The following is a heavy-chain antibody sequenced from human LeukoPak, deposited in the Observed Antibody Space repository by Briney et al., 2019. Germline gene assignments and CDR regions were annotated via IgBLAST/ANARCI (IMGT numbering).Heavy chain of an antibody. J-gene: IGHJ6*02. CDR1: GFTFSNYG. CDR3: AKDSSTSNYYYGLDV. CDR2: IWFDGIRK. Sequence: GGSLRLSCAASGFTFSNYGMHWVRQVPGKGLEWVAAIWFDGIRKYYADSVKGRFTISRDNSKDTLYLQVNSLRAEDTAVYYCAKDSSTSNYYYGLDVWGQGTTVTVSS. V-gene: IGHV3-30*02. D-gene: IGHD6-13*01.